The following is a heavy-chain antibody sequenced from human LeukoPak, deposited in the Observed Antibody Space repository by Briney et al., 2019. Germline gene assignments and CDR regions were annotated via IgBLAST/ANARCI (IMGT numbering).Heavy chain of an antibody. J-gene: IGHJ6*02. CDR3: AREDSSGYYMAGGSWRYYYYYGMDV. V-gene: IGHV3-21*01. Sequence: GGSLRLSCAASGFTFSSYSMIWVRQAPGKGLEWVSSISSSSSYIYYADSLKGRFTISRDNAKNSLYLQMNSLGAEDTAVYYCAREDSSGYYMAGGSWRYYYYYGMDVWGQGTTVTVSS. D-gene: IGHD3-22*01. CDR2: ISSSSSYI. CDR1: GFTFSSYS.